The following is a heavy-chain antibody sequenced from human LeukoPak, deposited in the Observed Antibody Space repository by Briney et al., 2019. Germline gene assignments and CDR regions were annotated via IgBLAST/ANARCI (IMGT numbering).Heavy chain of an antibody. Sequence: SETLSLTCTVSGGSISSSSYYWGWIRQPPGKGLEWIGSIYYSGSTYYSPSLKSRVTISVDTSKNQFSLKLSSVTAADTAVYYCARVRSGWWYFDYWGQGTLVTVSS. CDR3: ARVRSGWWYFDY. CDR1: GGSISSSSYY. D-gene: IGHD6-19*01. CDR2: IYYSGST. J-gene: IGHJ4*02. V-gene: IGHV4-39*07.